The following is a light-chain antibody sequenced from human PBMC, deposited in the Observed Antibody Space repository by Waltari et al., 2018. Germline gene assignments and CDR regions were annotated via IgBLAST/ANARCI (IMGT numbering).Light chain of an antibody. Sequence: QSALTQPASVSGSPGQSITIPCTGTSSDVGFYNYVPWYQQHPGKAPKLILYDVFERPSGVSNRFSGSKSGNTASLTISGLQAEDEADYYCNSYAGSSSWVFGGGTKLTVL. CDR2: DVF. J-gene: IGLJ3*02. V-gene: IGLV2-14*01. CDR3: NSYAGSSSWV. CDR1: SSDVGFYNY.